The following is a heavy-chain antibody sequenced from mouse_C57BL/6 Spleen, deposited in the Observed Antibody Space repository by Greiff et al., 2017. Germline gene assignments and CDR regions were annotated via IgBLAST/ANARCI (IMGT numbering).Heavy chain of an antibody. V-gene: IGHV3-6*01. CDR1: GYSITSGYY. CDR2: ISYDGSN. CDR3: AIGPAWFAY. J-gene: IGHJ3*01. Sequence: DVQLQESGPGLVKPSQSLSLTCSVTGYSITSGYYWNWIRQFPGNKLEWMGYISYDGSNNYNPSLKNRISITRDTSKNQFFLKLNSVTTEDTATYYCAIGPAWFAYWGQGTLVTVSA.